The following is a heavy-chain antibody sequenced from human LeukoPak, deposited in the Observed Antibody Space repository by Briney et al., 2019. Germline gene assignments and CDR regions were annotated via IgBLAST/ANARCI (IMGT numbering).Heavy chain of an antibody. CDR2: IYYSGST. Sequence: PSETLSLTCTVSGGSISGYYWSWIRQPPGKGLEWIGYIYYSGSTNYSPSLKSRVTISVDTSKNQFSLKLSSVTAADTAVYYCARGEAGGGSSWSTTPIMDVWGKGTTVTVSS. CDR3: ARGEAGGGSSWSTTPIMDV. V-gene: IGHV4-59*01. CDR1: GGSISGYY. J-gene: IGHJ6*03. D-gene: IGHD6-13*01.